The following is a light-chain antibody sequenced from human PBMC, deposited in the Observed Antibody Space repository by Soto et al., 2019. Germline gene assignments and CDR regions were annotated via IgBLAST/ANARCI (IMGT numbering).Light chain of an antibody. CDR1: SSNIGSNT. J-gene: IGLJ1*01. CDR3: AAWDGSLNGCV. CDR2: TNN. Sequence: QSVLTQPPSASETPGQRVTISCSGSSSNIGSNTVNWYQQLPGTAPKLLIYTNNQRPSGVPDRFSGSKSGTSASLAISGLQSEDEADYYCAAWDGSLNGCVFGTGTKLTVL. V-gene: IGLV1-44*01.